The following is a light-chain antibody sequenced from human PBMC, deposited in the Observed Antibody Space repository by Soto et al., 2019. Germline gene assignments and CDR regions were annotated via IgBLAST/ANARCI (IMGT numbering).Light chain of an antibody. CDR3: QHYGRSPIT. CDR2: GAS. CDR1: QSVNSR. J-gene: IGKJ5*01. V-gene: IGKV3-20*01. Sequence: EIVLTQSPGTLSLSPGERATLSCRASQSVNSRLAWYQHKPGQAPRLLISGASSRATGIPDRFSGSVSATDGTITISRLQTEDCALYYCQHYGRSPITFGQGTRLEIK.